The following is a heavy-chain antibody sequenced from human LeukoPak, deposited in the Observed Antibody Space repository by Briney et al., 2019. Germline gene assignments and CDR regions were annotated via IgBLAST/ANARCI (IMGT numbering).Heavy chain of an antibody. J-gene: IGHJ5*02. D-gene: IGHD1-26*01. CDR2: INGSGGST. CDR3: AKKYSTGLDP. V-gene: IGHV3-23*01. Sequence: GGSLRLSCAASGFTFSTYAMSWVRQAPGKGLEWVSDINGSGGSTYYADSVKGRFTISRDNSKNTLYLQMNSLRAEDTAVYYCAKKYSTGLDPWGQGTLVTVSS. CDR1: GFTFSTYA.